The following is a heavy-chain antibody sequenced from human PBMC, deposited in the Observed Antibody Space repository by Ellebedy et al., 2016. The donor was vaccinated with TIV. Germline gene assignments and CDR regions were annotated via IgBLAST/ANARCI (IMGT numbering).Heavy chain of an antibody. V-gene: IGHV3-23*01. J-gene: IGHJ4*02. CDR3: AKELVRRDSLSLDY. Sequence: GESLKISCAASGFTFSNYAMAWVRQAPGKGLEWVSAIGSRSDYTFYADSVKGRFTFSRDNYKNTLYLQMNRLRAEDTAVYYCAKELVRRDSLSLDYWGLGTLVTVSS. CDR1: GFTFSNYA. D-gene: IGHD3-9*01. CDR2: IGSRSDYT.